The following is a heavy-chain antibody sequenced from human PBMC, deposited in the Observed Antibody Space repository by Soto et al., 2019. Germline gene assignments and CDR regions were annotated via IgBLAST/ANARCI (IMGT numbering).Heavy chain of an antibody. V-gene: IGHV4-39*01. J-gene: IGHJ4*02. CDR2: IYYSGST. CDR1: GGSISSSSYY. Sequence: QLQLQESAPGLVKPSETLSLTCAVSGGSISSSSYYWGWIRQPPGKGLEWIGSIYYSGSTYYNPSLKSRVTISVDTSKNQFSLKLSSVTAADTAVYYCARPGYYYGSGSYYPFDYCCQGTLVTVSS. D-gene: IGHD3-10*01. CDR3: ARPGYYYGSGSYYPFDY.